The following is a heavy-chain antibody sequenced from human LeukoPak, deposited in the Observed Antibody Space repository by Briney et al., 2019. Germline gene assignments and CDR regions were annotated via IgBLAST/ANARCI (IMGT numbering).Heavy chain of an antibody. Sequence: VASVKLSCTASGYTFTSYGISWVRQAPGQGLEWMGWISAYNGNTNYAQKLQGRVTMTTDTSTSTAYMELRSLRSDDTAVYYCARVKASAGSGDDYWGQGTLVTVSS. CDR3: ARVKASAGSGDDY. V-gene: IGHV1-18*01. D-gene: IGHD6-13*01. CDR1: GYTFTSYG. J-gene: IGHJ4*02. CDR2: ISAYNGNT.